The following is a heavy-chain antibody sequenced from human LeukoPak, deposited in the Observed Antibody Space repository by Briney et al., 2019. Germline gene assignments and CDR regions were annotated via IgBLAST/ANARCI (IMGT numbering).Heavy chain of an antibody. Sequence: GRSLRLSCAASGFTFSTYAMHWVRQAPGKGLEWVALISYDGSNKYYADSVKGRFTVSRDNSKDTLYLQLNSLRAEDTAVYYRARAHYSDSSAYYSPFDYWGQGTLVTVSS. CDR1: GFTFSTYA. J-gene: IGHJ4*02. CDR3: ARAHYSDSSAYYSPFDY. CDR2: ISYDGSNK. D-gene: IGHD3-22*01. V-gene: IGHV3-30-3*01.